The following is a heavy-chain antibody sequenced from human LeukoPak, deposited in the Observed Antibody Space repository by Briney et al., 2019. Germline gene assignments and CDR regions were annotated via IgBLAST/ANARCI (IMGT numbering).Heavy chain of an antibody. J-gene: IGHJ3*02. V-gene: IGHV4-34*01. CDR1: GGSFSGYY. D-gene: IGHD3-22*01. Sequence: SETLSLTCAVYGGSFSGYYWSWIRQLPGKGLEWIGEINHSGSTNYNPSLKSRVTISVDTSKNQFSLKLSSVTAADTAVYYCARGRGLYYYDSSGKTAFDIWGQGTMVTVSS. CDR2: INHSGST. CDR3: ARGRGLYYYDSSGKTAFDI.